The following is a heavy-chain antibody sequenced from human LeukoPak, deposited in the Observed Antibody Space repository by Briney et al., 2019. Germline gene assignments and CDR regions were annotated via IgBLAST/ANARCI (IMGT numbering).Heavy chain of an antibody. V-gene: IGHV1-24*01. CDR1: GYTLTELS. CDR3: ATVPSMVRGKHAFDI. Sequence: VKVSCKVSGYTLTELSMHWVRQAPGKGLEWMGGFDPEDGETIYAQKFQGRVTMTEDTSTDTAYMELSSLRSEDTAVYYCATVPSMVRGKHAFDIWGQGTMVTVSS. D-gene: IGHD3-10*01. J-gene: IGHJ3*02. CDR2: FDPEDGET.